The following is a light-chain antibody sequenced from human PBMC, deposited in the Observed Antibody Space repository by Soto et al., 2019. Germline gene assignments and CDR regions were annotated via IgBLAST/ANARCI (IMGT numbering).Light chain of an antibody. Sequence: QSALTQPASVSESPRQSITISCTGTSSDVGGYNYVSWYQHHPGKAPKLMIYEVSNRPSGVSNRFSGSKSGNTASLTISGLQAEDEADYYCSSYTTSSIIFGTGTKLTVL. CDR3: SSYTTSSII. J-gene: IGLJ1*01. CDR1: SSDVGGYNY. V-gene: IGLV2-14*01. CDR2: EVS.